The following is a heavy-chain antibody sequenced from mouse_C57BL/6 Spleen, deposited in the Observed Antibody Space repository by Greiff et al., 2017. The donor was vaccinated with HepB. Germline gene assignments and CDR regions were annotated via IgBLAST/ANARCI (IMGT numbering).Heavy chain of an antibody. D-gene: IGHD1-1*01. J-gene: IGHJ2*01. CDR1: GFTFSDYG. CDR2: ISSGSSTI. Sequence: DVHLVESGGGLVKPGGSLKLSCAASGFTFSDYGMHWVRQAPEKGLEWVAYISSGSSTIYYADTVKGRFTISRDNAKNTLFLQMTSLRSEDTAMYYCARGGFYYGRNFDYWGQGTTLTVSS. CDR3: ARGGFYYGRNFDY. V-gene: IGHV5-17*01.